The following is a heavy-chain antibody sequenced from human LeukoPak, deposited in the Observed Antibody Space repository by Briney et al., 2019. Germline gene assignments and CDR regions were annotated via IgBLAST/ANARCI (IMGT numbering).Heavy chain of an antibody. CDR3: ARIPITMIVVGEDY. CDR1: GVTFSSYS. Sequence: PGGSLRLSCAVSGVTFSSYSMNWVRQAPGKGLEWVSSISSSSSNIYYADSVKGRFTISRDNAKNSLYLQMNSLRAEDTAVYYCARIPITMIVVGEDYWSQGTLVTVSS. J-gene: IGHJ4*02. D-gene: IGHD3-22*01. V-gene: IGHV3-21*01. CDR2: ISSSSSNI.